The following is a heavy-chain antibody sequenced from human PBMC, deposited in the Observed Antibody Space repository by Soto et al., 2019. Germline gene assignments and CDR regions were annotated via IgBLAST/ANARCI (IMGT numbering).Heavy chain of an antibody. J-gene: IGHJ3*02. Sequence: QVQLVQSGGEVKKPGASVKVSCKASGYTFTTYGISWVRQAPGQGLEWMGWISAYNGNTSYAQKLQGRVTRTTDTSTSTAYMELRSLRSDDTAVYYCARVFFRLFAFDIWGQGTMVTVSS. D-gene: IGHD3-22*01. CDR1: GYTFTTYG. CDR2: ISAYNGNT. V-gene: IGHV1-18*01. CDR3: ARVFFRLFAFDI.